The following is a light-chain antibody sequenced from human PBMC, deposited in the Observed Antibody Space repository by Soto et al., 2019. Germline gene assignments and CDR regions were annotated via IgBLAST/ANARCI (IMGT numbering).Light chain of an antibody. V-gene: IGKV1-5*01. CDR2: AAS. J-gene: IGKJ1*01. Sequence: DIVMTQYPSTLSVSVGERVSITCRASQSISSWLAWYQQKPGKAPKLLIYAASTLESGVSSRFSGRGSGTEFTLTINSLQPEDFATYYCQQYKSYLRTFGQGTKVDI. CDR1: QSISSW. CDR3: QQYKSYLRT.